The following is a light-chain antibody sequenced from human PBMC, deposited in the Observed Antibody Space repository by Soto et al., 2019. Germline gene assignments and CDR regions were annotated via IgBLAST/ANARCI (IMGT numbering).Light chain of an antibody. J-gene: IGKJ1*01. CDR1: QSVSSN. CDR3: QQYNNWPRT. V-gene: IGKV3D-15*01. Sequence: EIVLTQSPGTLSLSAGERATLSCRASQSVSSNYFAWFQQRPGQAPRLLIYGVSTRATGTPDRFSASGSATEFTLTISSLQSEDFAVYYCQQYNNWPRTFGQGTKVDIK. CDR2: GVS.